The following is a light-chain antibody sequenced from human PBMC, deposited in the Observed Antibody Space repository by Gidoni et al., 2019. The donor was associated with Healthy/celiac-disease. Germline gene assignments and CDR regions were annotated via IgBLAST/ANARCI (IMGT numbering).Light chain of an antibody. CDR2: DAS. V-gene: IGKV3-11*01. CDR1: QSVSSY. CDR3: QRRSNWPRT. Sequence: EFVLTQSPAPLSLSPGERATLSCRASQSVSSYLAWYQKPPGHAPRLLNYDASNRAPGTPAWFSGSRSGKDSPIIISLLAHEDLVVYYWQRRSNWPRTFGEGTKVEIK. J-gene: IGKJ1*01.